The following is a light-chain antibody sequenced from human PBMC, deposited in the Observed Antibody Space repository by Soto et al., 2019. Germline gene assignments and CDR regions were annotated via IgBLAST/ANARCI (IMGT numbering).Light chain of an antibody. V-gene: IGKV3-15*01. J-gene: IGKJ1*01. CDR2: GAS. CDR3: QQYNNWPPWT. CDR1: QSVSSN. Sequence: EIVMTQSPATLSVPPGERATLSCRASQSVSSNLAWYQQKPGHAPRLLIYGASTRATGIPARFSGSGSGTEFTLTISSLQSEDFAVYYCQQYNNWPPWTFGQGTKVDIK.